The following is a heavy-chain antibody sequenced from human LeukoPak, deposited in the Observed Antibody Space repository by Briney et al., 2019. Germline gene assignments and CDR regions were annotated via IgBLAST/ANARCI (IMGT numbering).Heavy chain of an antibody. D-gene: IGHD2-2*01. CDR3: ARDLGDIVVIPTAISLP. Sequence: ASVKVSCKASGYSFTSYGISWVRQAPGQGLEWMGWISAYNGNTNYAQKLQGRVTMTTDTSTSTAYMELRSLRSDDTAVYYCARDLGDIVVIPTAISLPWGQGTLVTVSS. V-gene: IGHV1-18*01. J-gene: IGHJ5*02. CDR2: ISAYNGNT. CDR1: GYSFTSYG.